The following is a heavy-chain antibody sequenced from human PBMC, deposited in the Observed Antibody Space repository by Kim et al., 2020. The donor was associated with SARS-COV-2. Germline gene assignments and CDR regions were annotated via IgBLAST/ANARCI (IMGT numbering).Heavy chain of an antibody. CDR2: IKEDGSEK. CDR1: GLTFSSYW. CDR3: ARPQSGY. J-gene: IGHJ4*02. D-gene: IGHD3-3*01. Sequence: GGSLRLSCAASGLTFSSYWMSWVRQAPGKGLEWMATIKEDGSEKYYLDSVKGRFTISRDNAKQSLYLQMNRLRAEDTAVYYCARPQSGYWGQGTLVTASS. V-gene: IGHV3-7*01.